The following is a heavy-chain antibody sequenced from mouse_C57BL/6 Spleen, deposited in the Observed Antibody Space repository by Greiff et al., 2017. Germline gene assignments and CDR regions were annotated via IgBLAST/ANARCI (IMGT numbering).Heavy chain of an antibody. Sequence: EVQLQQSGPELVKPGASVKISCKASGYTFTDYYMNWVKQSHGKSLEWIGDINPNNGGTSYNQKFKGKATLTVDKSSSTAYMELRSLTSEDSAVYYCARAEYSNYFDYWGQGTTLTVSS. D-gene: IGHD2-5*01. CDR2: INPNNGGT. J-gene: IGHJ2*01. CDR3: ARAEYSNYFDY. CDR1: GYTFTDYY. V-gene: IGHV1-26*01.